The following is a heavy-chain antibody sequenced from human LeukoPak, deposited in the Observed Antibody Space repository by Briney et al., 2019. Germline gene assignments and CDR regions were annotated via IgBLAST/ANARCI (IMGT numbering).Heavy chain of an antibody. CDR1: GGSISSSSYY. CDR2: IYYSGST. D-gene: IGHD2-2*01. V-gene: IGHV4-39*01. J-gene: IGHJ6*03. CDR3: ARRPEYCSSTSCLGYYYYYMDV. Sequence: PSETLSLTCTVSGGSISSSSYYWGWIRQPPGKGLEWSGSIYYSGSTYYNPSLKGRVTISVDTSKNQFSLKLSSVTAADTAVYYCARRPEYCSSTSCLGYYYYYMDVWGKGTTVTVSS.